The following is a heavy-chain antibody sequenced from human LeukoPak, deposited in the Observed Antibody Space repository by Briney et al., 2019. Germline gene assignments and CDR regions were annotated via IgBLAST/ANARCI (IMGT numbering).Heavy chain of an antibody. Sequence: PGGSLRLSCAASGFTFSSYAMHWIRQPPGKGLEWIGSIYHSGSTYYNPSLESRVTISVDTSKNQFSLKLSSVTAADTAVYYCARGMGRDGYNYGYYYYMDVWGKGTTVTVSS. D-gene: IGHD5-24*01. CDR3: ARGMGRDGYNYGYYYYMDV. CDR1: GFTFSSYA. J-gene: IGHJ6*03. CDR2: IYHSGST. V-gene: IGHV4-38-2*01.